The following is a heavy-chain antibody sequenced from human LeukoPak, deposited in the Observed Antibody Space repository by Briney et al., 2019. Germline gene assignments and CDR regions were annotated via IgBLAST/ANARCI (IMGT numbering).Heavy chain of an antibody. Sequence: AGGSLRLSCAASGFTFSSYWMHWIRQPPGKGLEWIGEINHSGSTNYNPSLKSRVTISVDTSKNQFSLKLSSVTAADTAVYYCARLLQSLPESGSWLGNFDYWGQGTLVTVSS. CDR1: GFTFSSYW. CDR2: INHSGST. D-gene: IGHD6-13*01. J-gene: IGHJ4*02. V-gene: IGHV4-34*01. CDR3: ARLLQSLPESGSWLGNFDY.